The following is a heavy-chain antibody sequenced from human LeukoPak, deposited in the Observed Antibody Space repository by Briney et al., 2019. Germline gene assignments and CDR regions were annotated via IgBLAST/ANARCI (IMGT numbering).Heavy chain of an antibody. V-gene: IGHV3-21*04. CDR2: ISSSSSYI. CDR1: GFTFSSYS. D-gene: IGHD3-22*01. Sequence: GGSLRLSCAASGFTFSSYSMNWVRQAPGKGLEWVSSISSSSSYIYYADSVKGRFTISRDNAKNSLYLQMNSLRAEDTAVYFCAKRGVVIRVILVGFHKQAYYFDSWGQGALVTVSS. CDR3: AKRGVVIRVILVGFHKQAYYFDS. J-gene: IGHJ4*02.